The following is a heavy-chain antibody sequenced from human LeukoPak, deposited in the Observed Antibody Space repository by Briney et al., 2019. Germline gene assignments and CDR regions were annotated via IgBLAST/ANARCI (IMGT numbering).Heavy chain of an antibody. V-gene: IGHV3-30*18. Sequence: GRSLRLSCAASGFSFSNYGMYWVRQAPGKGLEWVAVISYDGRRKFYADSVKGRFTISRDNSENTLYLQMDSLRGDDTAVYYCAKDEGVVTPFYYFEYWGQGTLVTVSS. CDR1: GFSFSNYG. CDR3: AKDEGVVTPFYYFEY. D-gene: IGHD4-23*01. J-gene: IGHJ4*02. CDR2: ISYDGRRK.